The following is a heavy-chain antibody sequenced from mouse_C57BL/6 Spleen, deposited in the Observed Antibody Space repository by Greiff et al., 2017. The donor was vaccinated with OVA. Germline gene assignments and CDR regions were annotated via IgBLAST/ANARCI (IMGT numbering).Heavy chain of an antibody. V-gene: IGHV1-69*01. CDR2: IDPSDSYT. CDR3: ARRDYGSSYRGYFDY. Sequence: QVQLQQPGAELVMPGASVKLSCKASGYTFTSYWMHWVKQRPGQGLEWIGEIDPSDSYTNYNQKFKGKSTLTVDKSSSTAYRQLSSLTSEDSAVYYCARRDYGSSYRGYFDYWGQGTTLTVSS. CDR1: GYTFTSYW. J-gene: IGHJ2*01. D-gene: IGHD1-1*01.